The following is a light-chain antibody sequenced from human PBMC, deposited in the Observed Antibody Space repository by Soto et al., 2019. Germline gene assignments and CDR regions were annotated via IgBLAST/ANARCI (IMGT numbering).Light chain of an antibody. J-gene: IGKJ2*01. Sequence: ESMLTQSPGTLSLSPGERATLSCRASQSVSTRYLAWYQHKPGQAPRLLIYGASIRAAGIPDRFSGSGSGADFTHTIRRLEPEDFAVYYWHQFGSSPLAFTFGQGTKLEI. CDR2: GAS. CDR3: HQFGSSPLAFT. CDR1: QSVSTRY. V-gene: IGKV3-20*01.